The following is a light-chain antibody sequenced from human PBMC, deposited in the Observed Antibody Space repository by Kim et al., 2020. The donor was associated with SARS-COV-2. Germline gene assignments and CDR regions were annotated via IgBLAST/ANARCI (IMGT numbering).Light chain of an antibody. CDR2: RDS. CDR3: KVCDSSTWV. V-gene: IGLV3-9*01. CDR1: NIGSKN. J-gene: IGLJ3*02. Sequence: VAMGQTARVTCGGNNIGSKNGNWYQQKPGQAPVLGIYRDSNRPSGIPERFSGSNSGNTATLTISRAQAGDEADYYCKVCDSSTWVFGGGTQRTVL.